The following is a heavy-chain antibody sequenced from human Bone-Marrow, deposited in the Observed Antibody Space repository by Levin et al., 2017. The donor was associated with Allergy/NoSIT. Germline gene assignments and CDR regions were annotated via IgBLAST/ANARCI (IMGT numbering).Heavy chain of an antibody. CDR3: AKGHDYGGPTTYFES. CDR1: GFTFRNYA. D-gene: IGHD4-23*01. V-gene: IGHV3-23*01. J-gene: IGHJ4*02. Sequence: PGGSLRLSCAASGFTFRNYAMAWVRQAPGKGLEWLSFISGSGGNTYYADSVKGRCTISRDNSKNTAYLRLNSLRGEDTAMYYCAKGHDYGGPTTYFESWGQGTLVTVSS. CDR2: ISGSGGNT.